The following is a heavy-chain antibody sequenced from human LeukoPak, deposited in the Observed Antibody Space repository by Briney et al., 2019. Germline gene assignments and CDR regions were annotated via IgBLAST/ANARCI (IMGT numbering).Heavy chain of an antibody. D-gene: IGHD2-2*01. J-gene: IGHJ2*01. CDR2: INHSGST. CDR1: GGSFSNYY. CDR3: VRGLVVPTATRFWYFDL. V-gene: IGHV4-34*01. Sequence: PSETLSLTCAVYGGSFSNYYWSWIRQPPGTGLEWLAEINHSGSTNYNPSLKSRVTISVDTSKNQFSLKLSSVTAADTAVYYCVRGLVVPTATRFWYFDLWGRGTLVTVSS.